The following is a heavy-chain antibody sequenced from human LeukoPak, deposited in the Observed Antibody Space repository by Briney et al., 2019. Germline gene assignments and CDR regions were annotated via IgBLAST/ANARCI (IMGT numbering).Heavy chain of an antibody. V-gene: IGHV3-21*01. CDR1: GFTFSSYS. J-gene: IGHJ6*03. D-gene: IGHD3-9*01. Sequence: GGSLRLSCAASGFTFSSYSMNWVRQAPGKGLEWVSSISSSSSYIYYADSVKGRFTISRDNAKNSLYLQMNSLRAEDTAVYYCAREERYFDWLLKPAYYYMDVWGKGTTVTVSS. CDR3: AREERYFDWLLKPAYYYMDV. CDR2: ISSSSSYI.